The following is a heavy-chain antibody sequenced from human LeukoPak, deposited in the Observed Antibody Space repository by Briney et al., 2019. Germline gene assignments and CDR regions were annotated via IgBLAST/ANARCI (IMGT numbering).Heavy chain of an antibody. CDR3: AKGRGWEASYYYYYMDV. V-gene: IGHV3-21*01. CDR1: GFTFSSYS. CDR2: ISSRSSDI. D-gene: IGHD1-26*01. J-gene: IGHJ6*03. Sequence: GGSLRLSCEASGFTFSSYSMNWVRQAPGRGLEWVSSISSRSSDIYYADSVKGRFTISRDNARHSLYLQMNSLRAEDTAVYYCAKGRGWEASYYYYYMDVWGKGTTVTISS.